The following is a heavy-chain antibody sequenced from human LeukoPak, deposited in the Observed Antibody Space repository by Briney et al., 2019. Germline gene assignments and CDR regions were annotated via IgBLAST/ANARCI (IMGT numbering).Heavy chain of an antibody. CDR2: ISGSGGST. J-gene: IGHJ4*02. Sequence: GGSLRLSCAASGFTFSSYWMSWVRQAPGKGLEWVSAISGSGGSTYYADSVKGRFTISRDNSKNTLYLQMNSLRAEDTAVYYCAKLYSYGYYFDYWGQGTLVTVSS. V-gene: IGHV3-23*01. CDR1: GFTFSSYW. D-gene: IGHD5-18*01. CDR3: AKLYSYGYYFDY.